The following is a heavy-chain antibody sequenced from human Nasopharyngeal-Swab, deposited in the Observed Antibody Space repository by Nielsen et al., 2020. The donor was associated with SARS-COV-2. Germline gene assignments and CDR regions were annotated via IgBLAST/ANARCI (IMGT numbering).Heavy chain of an antibody. CDR1: GYTFSNHW. V-gene: IGHV5-51*01. D-gene: IGHD6-13*01. Sequence: GGSLRLSCKGSGYTFSNHWIGWVRQMPGKGLEWMGMIYPGDSDTRYSPSFQGQVTISVDKSISTAYLQWRSLKATDTAIYYCARRFYGAGSGQGYYIWGQGTVVTVSS. CDR2: IYPGDSDT. CDR3: ARRFYGAGSGQGYYI. J-gene: IGHJ3*02.